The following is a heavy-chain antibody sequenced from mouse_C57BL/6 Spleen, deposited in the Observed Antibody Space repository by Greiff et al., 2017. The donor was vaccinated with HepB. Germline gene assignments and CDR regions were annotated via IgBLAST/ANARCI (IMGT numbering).Heavy chain of an antibody. CDR3: AREEGNYYGSSYVRYFDV. CDR1: GYTFTDYN. Sequence: EVQLQQSGPELVKPGASVKIPCKASGYTFTDYNMDWVKQSHGKSLEWIGDINPNNGGTIYNQKFKGKATLTVDKSSSTAYMELRSLTSEDTAVYYCAREEGNYYGSSYVRYFDVWGTGTTVTVSS. D-gene: IGHD1-1*01. J-gene: IGHJ1*03. CDR2: INPNNGGT. V-gene: IGHV1-18*01.